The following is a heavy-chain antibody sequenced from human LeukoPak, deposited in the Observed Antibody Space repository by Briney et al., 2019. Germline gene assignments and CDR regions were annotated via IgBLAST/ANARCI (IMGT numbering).Heavy chain of an antibody. D-gene: IGHD1-26*01. CDR3: ARGGAPDY. CDR1: GGSISSGGYY. CDR2: IFHSGST. Sequence: PSETLSLTCTVSGGSISSGGYYWSWVRQPPGKGLEWIGYIFHSGSTNYNPSLKSRVTISIDTSKNQFSLKVSSVTAADTAVYYCARGGAPDYWGQGTLVIVSS. V-gene: IGHV4-61*08. J-gene: IGHJ4*02.